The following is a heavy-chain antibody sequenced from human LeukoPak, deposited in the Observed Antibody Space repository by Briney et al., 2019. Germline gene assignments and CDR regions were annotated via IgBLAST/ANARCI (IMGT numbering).Heavy chain of an antibody. CDR2: INWNSGSI. Sequence: PGGSLRLSCAASGFTFDDYAMHWVRQAPGKGLEWVSGINWNSGSIGYADSVKGRFTISRDNAKNSLYLQINSLRAEDTALYYCAKDMGWELKGGVYWGQGTLVTVSS. V-gene: IGHV3-9*01. J-gene: IGHJ4*02. CDR3: AKDMGWELKGGVY. D-gene: IGHD1-26*01. CDR1: GFTFDDYA.